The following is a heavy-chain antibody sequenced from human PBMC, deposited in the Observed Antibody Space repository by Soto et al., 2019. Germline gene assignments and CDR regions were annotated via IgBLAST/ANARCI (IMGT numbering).Heavy chain of an antibody. V-gene: IGHV3-74*01. CDR1: GFTFNNFW. CDR3: VRDIR. Sequence: EVQLVESGGGLVQPGGSLRLSCAASGFTFNNFWMYWVRQTPEKGLVWVSGINSDGTTTIYADSVKGRFTISRDNAKNTLYPQMNSLTVEDTAIYYCVRDIRWGQGTLVTVSS. J-gene: IGHJ4*02. CDR2: INSDGTTT.